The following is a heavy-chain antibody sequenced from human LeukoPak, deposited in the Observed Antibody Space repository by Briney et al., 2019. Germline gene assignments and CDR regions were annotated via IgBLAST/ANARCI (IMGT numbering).Heavy chain of an antibody. V-gene: IGHV1-46*01. D-gene: IGHD2-2*01. CDR1: GYTFTSYY. Sequence: ASVKVSCKASGYTFTSYYMHWVRQAPGQGLEWMGIINPSGGSTSYAQKFQGRVTMTRDTSTSTVYMELSSLRSEDTAVYHCARDSRYCSSTSCYPTIDYWGQGTLVTVSS. CDR3: ARDSRYCSSTSCYPTIDY. CDR2: INPSGGST. J-gene: IGHJ4*02.